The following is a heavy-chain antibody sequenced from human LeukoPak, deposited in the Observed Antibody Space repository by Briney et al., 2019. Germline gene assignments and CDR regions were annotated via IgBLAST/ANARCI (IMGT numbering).Heavy chain of an antibody. Sequence: ASVKVSCKASGYMFTGYHMHWVRQAPGQGLEWMGWINPNSGVTQYAQKFKGRVTMTRDTSINTVYMELTRLTSDDTAVFFCAREGVKIVVENDAFDIWGQGTIVTVSS. CDR1: GYMFTGYH. J-gene: IGHJ3*02. CDR3: AREGVKIVVENDAFDI. D-gene: IGHD3-22*01. V-gene: IGHV1-2*02. CDR2: INPNSGVT.